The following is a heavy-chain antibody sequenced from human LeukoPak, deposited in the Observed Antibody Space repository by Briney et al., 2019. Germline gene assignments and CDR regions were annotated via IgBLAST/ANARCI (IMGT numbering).Heavy chain of an antibody. CDR2: IYISGST. J-gene: IGHJ4*02. CDR1: GGSISGYY. V-gene: IGHV4-4*07. Sequence: SETLSLTCTVSGGSISGYYWSWIRQPAGKGLEWIGRIYISGSTDYNPSLKSRVTMSVDTSKNQFSLKLSSVTAADTAVYYCARRAGLGGLYSSSWYDYWGQGTLVTVSS. CDR3: ARRAGLGGLYSSSWYDY. D-gene: IGHD6-13*01.